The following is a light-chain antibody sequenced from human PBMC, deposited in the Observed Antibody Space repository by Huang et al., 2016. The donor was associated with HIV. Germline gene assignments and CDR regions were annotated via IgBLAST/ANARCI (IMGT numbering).Light chain of an antibody. V-gene: IGKV1-9*01. CDR1: QAINKY. Sequence: IQLTQSPSSLSASVGDRVTISCRASQAINKYLTWYQQKPGRAPKFLIYDASILESGVPSRFSGSGSGTDFTLTISGLRPEDFATYYCQQLNSYPLSFGGGTRVEIK. CDR3: QQLNSYPLS. CDR2: DAS. J-gene: IGKJ4*01.